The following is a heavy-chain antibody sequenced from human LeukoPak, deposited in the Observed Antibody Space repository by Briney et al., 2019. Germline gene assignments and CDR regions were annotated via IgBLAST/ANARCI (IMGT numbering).Heavy chain of an antibody. D-gene: IGHD5-12*01. CDR1: GFTFSSYW. CDR2: IKQDGSEK. Sequence: GGSLRLSCAASGFTFSSYWMSWVRQAPGKGLEWVANIKQDGSEKYYVDSVKGRFTISRDNAKNSLYLQMNSLRAEDTAVYYCARAGPQYSGYDYGDYWGQGTLVTVSS. J-gene: IGHJ4*02. V-gene: IGHV3-7*01. CDR3: ARAGPQYSGYDYGDY.